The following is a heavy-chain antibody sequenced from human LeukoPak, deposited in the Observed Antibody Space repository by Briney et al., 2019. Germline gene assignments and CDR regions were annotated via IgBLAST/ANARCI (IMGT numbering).Heavy chain of an antibody. V-gene: IGHV3-23*01. CDR3: AKGGSTVTTEDVVDY. D-gene: IGHD4-17*01. CDR2: ISGGGGIT. Sequence: PGGSLRLSCAASAFTFSRSAMSWVRQAPGKGLECVSVISGGGGITNYADSVKGRFTISRDNSNNTLSLQMNSLRVEDTAVYYCAKGGSTVTTEDVVDYWGQGTLVTVSS. J-gene: IGHJ4*02. CDR1: AFTFSRSA.